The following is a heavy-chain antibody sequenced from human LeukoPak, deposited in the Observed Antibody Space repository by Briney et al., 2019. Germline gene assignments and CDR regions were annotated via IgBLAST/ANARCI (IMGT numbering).Heavy chain of an antibody. J-gene: IGHJ6*01. V-gene: IGHV3-21*01. Sequence: PGGSLRLSCAASGFTFRTYTMSWVRQAPGKGLEWVSSISSNRSYISYADSVKGRFTISRDNDKNSLYLQMNSLKAEDTAVYYCARMFGAYGSEPVYFYYGMDVWGQGTTVIVSS. D-gene: IGHD3-10*01. CDR1: GFTFRTYT. CDR3: ARMFGAYGSEPVYFYYGMDV. CDR2: ISSNRSYI.